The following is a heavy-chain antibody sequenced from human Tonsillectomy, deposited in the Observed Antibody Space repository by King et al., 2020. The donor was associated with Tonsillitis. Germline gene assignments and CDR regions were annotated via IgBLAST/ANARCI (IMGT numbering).Heavy chain of an antibody. Sequence: VQLVESGGGLVPPGRSLRLSCTASGFPFGEYAVTWVRQAPGKGLEWVGLIKSKAYGETTEYAASVKDRFILSRDDSDSIAYLQINSLKIEDTAVYYCTRGRLGESSGDYWGQGTLVTVSS. CDR3: TRGRLGESSGDY. CDR2: IKSKAYGETT. J-gene: IGHJ4*02. CDR1: GFPFGEYA. V-gene: IGHV3-49*04. D-gene: IGHD3-16*01.